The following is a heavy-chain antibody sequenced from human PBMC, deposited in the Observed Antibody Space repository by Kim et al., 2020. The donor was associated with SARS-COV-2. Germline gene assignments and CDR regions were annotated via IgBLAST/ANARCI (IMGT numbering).Heavy chain of an antibody. D-gene: IGHD3-10*01. V-gene: IGHV4-4*02. CDR2: IYHSGST. CDR1: GGSISSSNW. J-gene: IGHJ4*02. CDR3: ARDRPYGSGIFDY. Sequence: SETLSLTCAVSGGSISSSNWWSWVRQPPGKGLEWIGEIYHSGSTNYNPSLKSRVTISVDKSKNQFSLKLSSVTAADTAVYYCARDRPYGSGIFDYWGQGTLVTVSS.